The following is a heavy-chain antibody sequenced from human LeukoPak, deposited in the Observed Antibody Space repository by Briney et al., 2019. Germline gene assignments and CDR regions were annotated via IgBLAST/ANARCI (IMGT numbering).Heavy chain of an antibody. CDR2: ISYDGSNK. CDR3: AREGYSSGEYYFDY. Sequence: GGSLRLSCAASGFTFSSYGMHWVRQAPGKGLEWVAVISYDGSNKYYADSVKGRFTISRDNSKNTLYLQMNSLRAEDTAVYYCAREGYSSGEYYFDYWGQGTLVTVSS. D-gene: IGHD6-19*01. CDR1: GFTFSSYG. V-gene: IGHV3-30*03. J-gene: IGHJ4*02.